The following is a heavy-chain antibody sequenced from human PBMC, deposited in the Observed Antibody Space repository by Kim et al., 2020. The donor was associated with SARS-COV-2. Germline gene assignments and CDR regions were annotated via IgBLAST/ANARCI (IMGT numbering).Heavy chain of an antibody. CDR1: GYSFTSYW. CDR2: IYPGDSDT. V-gene: IGHV5-51*01. D-gene: IGHD2-2*01. CDR3: AREVCSSTSCSYYGMDV. J-gene: IGHJ6*02. Sequence: GESLKISCKGSGYSFTSYWIGWVRQMPGKGLEWMGIIYPGDSDTRYSPSFQGQVTISADKSISTAYLQWSSLKASDTAMYYCAREVCSSTSCSYYGMDVWGQGTTVTVSS.